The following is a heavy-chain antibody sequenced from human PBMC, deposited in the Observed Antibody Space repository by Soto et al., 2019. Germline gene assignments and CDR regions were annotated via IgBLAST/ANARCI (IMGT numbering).Heavy chain of an antibody. CDR1: GFTVSSNY. Sequence: PGGSLRLSCAASGFTVSSNYMSWVRQAPGEGLEWVSVIYSGGTTYYADSVKGRFTISRDNSKNTLYLQMNSLRAEDTAVYYCARGITALYYYYYGMDVWGQGTPVTVSS. J-gene: IGHJ6*02. D-gene: IGHD6-6*01. V-gene: IGHV3-53*01. CDR2: IYSGGTT. CDR3: ARGITALYYYYYGMDV.